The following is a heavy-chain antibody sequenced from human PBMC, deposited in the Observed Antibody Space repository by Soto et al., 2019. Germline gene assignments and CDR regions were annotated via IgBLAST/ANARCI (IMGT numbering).Heavy chain of an antibody. V-gene: IGHV4-59*01. CDR2: IYYSGST. J-gene: IGHJ6*02. CDR1: GGSISSYY. D-gene: IGHD2-15*01. Sequence: PSETLSLTCTVSGGSISSYYWSWIRQPPGEGLEWIGYIYYSGSTNYNPSLKSRVTISVDTSKNQFSLKLSSVTAADTAVYYCARDATGLDYYYGMDVWGQGTTVTVSS. CDR3: ARDATGLDYYYGMDV.